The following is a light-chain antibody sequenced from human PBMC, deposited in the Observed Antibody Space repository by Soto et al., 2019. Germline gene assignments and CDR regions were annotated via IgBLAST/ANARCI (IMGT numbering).Light chain of an antibody. V-gene: IGKV1-27*01. CDR2: AAS. CDR1: QGINNY. CDR3: QKYSSVPV. J-gene: IGKJ3*01. Sequence: DIPMTQSPSSLSASVGDRVTITCRASQGINNYVAWYLQKPGKPPKLLIYAASTLQSGVPSRFSGSGSGTDFTLTINSLQPEDVATYSCQKYSSVPVFGPGTKVDIK.